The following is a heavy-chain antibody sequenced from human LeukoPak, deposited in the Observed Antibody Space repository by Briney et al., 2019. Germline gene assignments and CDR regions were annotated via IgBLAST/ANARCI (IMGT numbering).Heavy chain of an antibody. CDR1: GYTFTSYD. D-gene: IGHD3-10*01. Sequence: ASVKVSCKASGYTFTSYDINWVRQATGQGLEWMGWMNPNSGNTGYAQKFQGRVTITRNTSISTAYMELSSLRSEDTAVYYCARAPRITMVRGVIYWFDRWGQGTLVTVSS. V-gene: IGHV1-8*03. J-gene: IGHJ5*02. CDR3: ARAPRITMVRGVIYWFDR. CDR2: MNPNSGNT.